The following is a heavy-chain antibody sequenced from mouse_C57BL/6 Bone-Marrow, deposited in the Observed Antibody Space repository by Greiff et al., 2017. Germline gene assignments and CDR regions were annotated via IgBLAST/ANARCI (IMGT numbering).Heavy chain of an antibody. Sequence: EVQRVESGGGLVQPKGSLKLSCAASGFSFNTYALNWVRQAPGKGLEWVVRIRSKSNNNATYYADSVKDRITISRDDSECMLYLKFINLKPEDTAMCACVGALLGAMDYWGQGTSVTVSA. CDR3: VGALLGAMDY. CDR1: GFSFNTYA. D-gene: IGHD2-12*01. V-gene: IGHV10-1*01. J-gene: IGHJ4*01. CDR2: IRSKSNNNAT.